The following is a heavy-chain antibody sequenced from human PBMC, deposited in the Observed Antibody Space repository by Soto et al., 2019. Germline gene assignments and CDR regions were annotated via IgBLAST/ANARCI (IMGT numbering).Heavy chain of an antibody. J-gene: IGHJ6*03. Sequence: ASVKVSCKVSGYTLTELSMHWVRQAPGKGLEWMGGFDPEDGETIYAQKFQGRVTMTEDTSTDTAYMELSSLRSEDTAVYYCASGITIFGVVLSMDYYYMDVWGKGTTVTVSS. CDR3: ASGITIFGVVLSMDYYYMDV. V-gene: IGHV1-24*01. CDR1: GYTLTELS. D-gene: IGHD3-3*01. CDR2: FDPEDGET.